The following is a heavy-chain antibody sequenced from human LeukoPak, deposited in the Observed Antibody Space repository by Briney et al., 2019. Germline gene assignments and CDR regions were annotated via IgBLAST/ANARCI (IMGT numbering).Heavy chain of an antibody. CDR1: GYTFTGYY. CDR3: ARATYYYDSSGYSS. V-gene: IGHV1-2*02. CDR2: INPNSGGT. D-gene: IGHD3-22*01. Sequence: ASVKVSCKASGYTFTGYYMHWVRQVPGQGLEWMGWINPNSGGTNYAQKFQGRVTMTRDTSISTAYMELSRLRSDDTAVYYCARATYYYDSSGYSSWGQGTLVTVSS. J-gene: IGHJ4*02.